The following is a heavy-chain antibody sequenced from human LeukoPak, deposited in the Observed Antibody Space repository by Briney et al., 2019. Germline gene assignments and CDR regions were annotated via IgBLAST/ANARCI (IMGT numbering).Heavy chain of an antibody. V-gene: IGHV3-30*02. D-gene: IGHD6-13*01. Sequence: GGSLRLSCAASGFTFSSYGMHWVRQAPGKGLEWVTFIRYDGSNKYYADSVKGRFTISRDNSKNTLYLQMNSLRAEDTAVYYCAKAIRRSGLRYSSSWYMDYWGQGTLVTVSS. CDR1: GFTFSSYG. CDR3: AKAIRRSGLRYSSSWYMDY. J-gene: IGHJ4*02. CDR2: IRYDGSNK.